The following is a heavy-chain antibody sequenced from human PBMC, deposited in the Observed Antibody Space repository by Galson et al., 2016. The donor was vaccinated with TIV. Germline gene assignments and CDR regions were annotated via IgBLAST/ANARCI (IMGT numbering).Heavy chain of an antibody. D-gene: IGHD3-22*01. J-gene: IGHJ4*02. CDR2: ISTYNGYT. V-gene: IGHV1-18*01. Sequence: SVKVSCKASGYSFTNYGIAWVRQAPGQGFKWMGWISTYNGYTDYAQKLQGRVTMTTDTSTSTAYMELRSLRSDDTAMYYCARDPTYYDTNGWGHWGQGTLVIVSS. CDR1: GYSFTNYG. CDR3: ARDPTYYDTNGWGH.